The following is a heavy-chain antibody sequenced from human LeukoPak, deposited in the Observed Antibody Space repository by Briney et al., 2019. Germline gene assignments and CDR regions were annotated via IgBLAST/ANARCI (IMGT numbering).Heavy chain of an antibody. CDR3: ARGKGYTREYLPYY. CDR2: IYHSGSTYYSVST. Sequence: PSETLSLTCIVSGASISNSSHYWGWIRQPPGKGLEWIGNIYHSGSTYYSVSTNYNPSLKSRVTISVDTSKNQLSLKVTSVTAADTAVYYCARGKGYTREYLPYYWGQGTLVTVSS. D-gene: IGHD2-15*01. V-gene: IGHV4-39*07. CDR1: GASISNSSHY. J-gene: IGHJ4*02.